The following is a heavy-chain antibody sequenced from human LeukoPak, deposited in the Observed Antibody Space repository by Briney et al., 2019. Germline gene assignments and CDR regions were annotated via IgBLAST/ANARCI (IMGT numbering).Heavy chain of an antibody. J-gene: IGHJ5*02. CDR2: ISGSGGST. D-gene: IGHD3-3*01. V-gene: IGHV3-23*01. CDR3: ARDNRPSNDFWSGCYLIGWFDP. Sequence: PGGSLRLSCAASGFTFSSYAMSWVRQAPGKGLEWVSAISGSGGSTYYADSVKGRFTISRDNAKNSLYLQMNSLRAEDTAVYYCARDNRPSNDFWSGCYLIGWFDPWGQGTLVTVSS. CDR1: GFTFSSYA.